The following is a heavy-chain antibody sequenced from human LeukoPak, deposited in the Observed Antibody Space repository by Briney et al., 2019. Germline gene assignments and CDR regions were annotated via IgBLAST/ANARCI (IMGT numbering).Heavy chain of an antibody. J-gene: IGHJ5*02. CDR1: GGTFSSYA. V-gene: IGHV1-69*13. D-gene: IGHD2-2*01. CDR2: IIPIFGTA. CDR3: ARGGIVVVPAAISNWFDP. Sequence: SVKVSCKASGGTFSSYAISWVRQAPGQGLEWMGGIIPIFGTANYAQKFQGRVTITADESTSTAYMELSNLRSEDTAVYYCARGGIVVVPAAISNWFDPWGQGTLVTVSS.